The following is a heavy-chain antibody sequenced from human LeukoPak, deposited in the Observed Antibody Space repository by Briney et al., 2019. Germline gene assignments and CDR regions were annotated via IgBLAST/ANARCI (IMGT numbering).Heavy chain of an antibody. CDR3: ARGSNLSPTGTTTPWL. J-gene: IGHJ4*02. Sequence: ASVKVSCKASGYTVTTYGISWVRQAPGQGLEWMGWISAYNGNTNYAQKLQGRLTMTTDTSTSTAYMELRSLKSDDTAVYYCARGSNLSPTGTTTPWLWGQGTLVIVSS. CDR2: ISAYNGNT. V-gene: IGHV1-18*01. CDR1: GYTVTTYG. D-gene: IGHD1-1*01.